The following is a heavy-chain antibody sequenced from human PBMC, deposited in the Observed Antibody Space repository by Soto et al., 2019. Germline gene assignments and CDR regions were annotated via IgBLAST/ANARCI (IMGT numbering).Heavy chain of an antibody. CDR3: AKARLPYYYYGMDV. V-gene: IGHV3-30*18. Sequence: GGSLRLSCAASGFTFSSYGMQWVRQAPGKGLEWVAVISYDGSNKYYADSVKGRFTISRDNSKNTLYLQMNSLRAEDTAVYYCAKARLPYYYYGMDVWGQGTTVTVSS. CDR2: ISYDGSNK. J-gene: IGHJ6*02. CDR1: GFTFSSYG.